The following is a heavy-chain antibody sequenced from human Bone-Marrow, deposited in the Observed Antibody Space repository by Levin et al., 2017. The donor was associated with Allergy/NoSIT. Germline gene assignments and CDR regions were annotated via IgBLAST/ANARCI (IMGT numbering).Heavy chain of an antibody. J-gene: IGHJ4*02. D-gene: IGHD6-13*01. Sequence: GSLRLSCTVSGGSISSSSYYWGWIRQPPGKGLEWIGSIYYSGSTYYNPSLKSRVTISVDTSKNPFPLKLSSVTAADTAVYYCARHGMRQQLVWFDYWGQGTRVTVSS. CDR3: ARHGMRQQLVWFDY. V-gene: IGHV4-39*01. CDR2: IYYSGST. CDR1: GGSISSSSYY.